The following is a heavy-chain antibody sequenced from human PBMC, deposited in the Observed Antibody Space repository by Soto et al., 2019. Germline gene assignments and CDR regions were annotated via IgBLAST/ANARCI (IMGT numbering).Heavy chain of an antibody. J-gene: IGHJ6*02. CDR1: GYTFTRYG. Sequence: ASVKVSCKASGYTFTRYGIGWARQAPGQGLEWMGWINTYNGNTNYAQNVQGRVTLTTDTSTSTAYMELRSLRSNDTAIYYCAMVDVYVTPSPQDVWGQGATVTVSS. D-gene: IGHD3-16*01. V-gene: IGHV1-18*01. CDR3: AMVDVYVTPSPQDV. CDR2: INTYNGNT.